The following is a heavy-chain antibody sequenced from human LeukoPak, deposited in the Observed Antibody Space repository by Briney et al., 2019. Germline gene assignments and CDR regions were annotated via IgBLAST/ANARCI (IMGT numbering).Heavy chain of an antibody. V-gene: IGHV1-69*01. CDR1: GGTFSSYA. Sequence: ASVKVSCKASGGTFSSYAISWVRQAPGQRLEWMGGIIPIFSTANYAQKFQGRVTITADESTSTAYMELSSLRSEDTAVYYCASGIRWLQLFDYWGQGTLVTVSS. D-gene: IGHD5-24*01. CDR2: IIPIFSTA. CDR3: ASGIRWLQLFDY. J-gene: IGHJ4*02.